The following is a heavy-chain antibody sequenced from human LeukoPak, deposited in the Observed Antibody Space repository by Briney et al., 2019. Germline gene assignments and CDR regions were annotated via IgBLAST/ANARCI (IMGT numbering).Heavy chain of an antibody. D-gene: IGHD3-22*01. Sequence: SETLSLTCAVYGGSFSGYYWSWIRQPPGKGLEWIGEINHSGSTNYSPSLKSRVTISVDTSKNQFSLKLSSVTAADTAVYYCARGLMRSGYNYWGQGTLVTVSS. CDR3: ARGLMRSGYNY. CDR2: INHSGST. J-gene: IGHJ4*02. V-gene: IGHV4-34*01. CDR1: GGSFSGYY.